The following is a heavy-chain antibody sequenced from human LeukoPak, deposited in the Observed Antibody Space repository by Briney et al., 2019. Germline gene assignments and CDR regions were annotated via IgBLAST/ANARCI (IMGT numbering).Heavy chain of an antibody. V-gene: IGHV4-31*03. Sequence: PSQTLSLTCTVSGGSISSGGYYWSWIRQHPGKGLEWIGYIYYGGSTYYNPSLKSRVTISVDTSKNQFSLKLSSVTAADTAVYYCARDGPVGYYDSSGYYYYAFDIWGQGTMVTVSS. D-gene: IGHD3-22*01. CDR2: IYYGGST. CDR3: ARDGPVGYYDSSGYYYYAFDI. CDR1: GGSISSGGYY. J-gene: IGHJ3*02.